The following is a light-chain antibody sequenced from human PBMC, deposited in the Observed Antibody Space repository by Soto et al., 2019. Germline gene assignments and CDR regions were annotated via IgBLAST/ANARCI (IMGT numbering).Light chain of an antibody. V-gene: IGKV3-20*01. CDR3: QQYGTSPT. Sequence: IVLTQSPGTLSFSPGERATLSCRASQSLSSSFLAWFQQKPGQTPRLLIYGASSRATGIPDRFSGSGSGTDFTLTISRLEPEDFAMYYCQQYGTSPTFGPGIKVDIX. CDR1: QSLSSSF. J-gene: IGKJ3*01. CDR2: GAS.